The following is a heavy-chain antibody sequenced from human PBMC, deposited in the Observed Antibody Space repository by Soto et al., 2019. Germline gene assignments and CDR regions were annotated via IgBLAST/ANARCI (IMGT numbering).Heavy chain of an antibody. D-gene: IGHD7-27*01. V-gene: IGHV3-23*01. Sequence: GGSLRLSCAASGFTFSRYAMSWVRQAPGKGLEWVSAISGSGGSTYYADSVKGRFTISRDNSKNTLYLQMNSLRAEDTAVYYCAYHGDYYYYMDVWGKGTTVTVSS. J-gene: IGHJ6*03. CDR2: ISGSGGST. CDR3: AYHGDYYYYMDV. CDR1: GFTFSRYA.